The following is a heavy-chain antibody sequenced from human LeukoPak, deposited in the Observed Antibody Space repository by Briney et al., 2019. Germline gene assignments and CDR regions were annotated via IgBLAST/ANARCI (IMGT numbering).Heavy chain of an antibody. J-gene: IGHJ3*02. Sequence: GESLKISCKGSGYSFTSYWIGWVRQMPGKGLEWMGIICPGDSDTRYSSSFQGQVTISADKSISTAYLQWSSLKASDTAMYYCARRARLMNGAFDIWGQGTMVTVSS. CDR2: ICPGDSDT. CDR1: GYSFTSYW. D-gene: IGHD2-8*01. V-gene: IGHV5-51*01. CDR3: ARRARLMNGAFDI.